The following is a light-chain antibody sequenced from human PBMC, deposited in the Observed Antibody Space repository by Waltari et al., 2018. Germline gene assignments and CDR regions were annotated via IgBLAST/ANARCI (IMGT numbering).Light chain of an antibody. V-gene: IGKV4-1*01. Sequence: VMAQSPDSLAVSLGERATINCKSSQSVLYSSNNKNYLTWYQKKPGQPPKLLIYWASTRESGVPDRFSGSGSGTDFTLTISSLQAEDVAVYYCQQYYNTPFTFGPGTKVDVK. CDR3: QQYYNTPFT. CDR1: QSVLYSSNNKNY. CDR2: WAS. J-gene: IGKJ3*01.